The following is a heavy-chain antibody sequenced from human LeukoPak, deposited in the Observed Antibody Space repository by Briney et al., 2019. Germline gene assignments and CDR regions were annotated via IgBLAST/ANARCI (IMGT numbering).Heavy chain of an antibody. CDR2: ISGSGGAT. V-gene: IGHV3-23*01. D-gene: IGHD6-19*01. CDR1: GFTFSSYA. J-gene: IGHJ4*02. Sequence: GGSLRLSCAASGFTFSSYAMGWVRQAPGKGLEWVSGISGSGGATYYADSVKGRFTISRDISKNTLYLQMDSLRAEDTAVYYCAKGFSSGWYYFDSWGQGTLVTVSS. CDR3: AKGFSSGWYYFDS.